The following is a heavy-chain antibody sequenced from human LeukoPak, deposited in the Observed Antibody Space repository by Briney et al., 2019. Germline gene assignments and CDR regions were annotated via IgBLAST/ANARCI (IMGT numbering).Heavy chain of an antibody. CDR3: ARGERSIVVVPAAHFDY. Sequence: GGSLRLSCAASGFTFSSCSMNWVRQAPGKGLEWVSYISSSSSTIYYADSVKGRFTISRDNAKNSLYLQMNSLRAEDTAVYYCARGERSIVVVPAAHFDYWGQGTLVTVSS. CDR2: ISSSSSTI. V-gene: IGHV3-48*01. CDR1: GFTFSSCS. J-gene: IGHJ4*02. D-gene: IGHD2-2*01.